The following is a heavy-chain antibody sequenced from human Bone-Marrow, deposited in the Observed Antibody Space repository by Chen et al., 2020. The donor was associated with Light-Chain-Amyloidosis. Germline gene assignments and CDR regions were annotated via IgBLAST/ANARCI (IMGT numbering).Heavy chain of an antibody. CDR1: GFIVSDNY. Sequence: QLVGAGGGLVQAGGSPGTSCEGSGFIVSDNYITWVRQAPGKGLEWVSVIYSGGITYYADSRNTLYLQMNSLRAEDTAIYYCASTTVTTRHVGAFDIWGQGTKVTVSS. V-gene: IGHV3-53*01. J-gene: IGHJ3*02. D-gene: IGHD4-17*01. CDR2: IYSGGIT. CDR3: ASTTVTTRHVGAFDI.